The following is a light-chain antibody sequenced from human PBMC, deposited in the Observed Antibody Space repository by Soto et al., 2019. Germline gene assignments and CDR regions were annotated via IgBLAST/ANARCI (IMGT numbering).Light chain of an antibody. Sequence: QSVLAQPPSASGSPGQSVTISCTGTSSDVGGYIYVSWYQQHPGKAPKLMIYEVSNRPSGVSNRFSGSKSGNTASLTISGLQAEDEADYYCSSYTSSTGVFGGGTKLTVL. CDR1: SSDVGGYIY. V-gene: IGLV2-14*01. J-gene: IGLJ3*02. CDR2: EVS. CDR3: SSYTSSTGV.